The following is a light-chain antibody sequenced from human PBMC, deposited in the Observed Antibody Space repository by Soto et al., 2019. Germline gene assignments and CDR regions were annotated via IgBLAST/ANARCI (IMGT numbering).Light chain of an antibody. CDR3: QQYGISPT. V-gene: IGKV3-20*01. CDR1: HSVSSNY. CDR2: DVS. J-gene: IGKJ1*01. Sequence: EIVLTQSPGTLSLSPGERATLSCRSSHSVSSNYLAWYQQKPGQAPRLLIYDVSSRATGIPDRFSGSGSGTDFALTIRRLEPVDFAVYYFQQYGISPTFGQGTKVEIK.